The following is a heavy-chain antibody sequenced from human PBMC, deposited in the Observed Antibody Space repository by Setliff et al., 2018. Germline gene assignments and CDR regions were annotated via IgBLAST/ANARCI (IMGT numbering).Heavy chain of an antibody. Sequence: PSETLSLTCTVSGDSIMSPTYTWTWIRQLPGKGLEWIGYVSRSGSTSYNSSLKRQISISLDTSKNQFSLKLSSVTAADTAVYYCARGVSSVSWTPRYWGRGILVTVSS. J-gene: IGHJ4*02. CDR2: VSRSGST. CDR1: GDSIMSPTYT. D-gene: IGHD6-19*01. V-gene: IGHV4-31*01. CDR3: ARGVSSVSWTPRY.